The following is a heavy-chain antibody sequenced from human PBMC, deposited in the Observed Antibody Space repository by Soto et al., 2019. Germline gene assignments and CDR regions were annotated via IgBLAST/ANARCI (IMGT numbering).Heavy chain of an antibody. D-gene: IGHD6-6*01. CDR2: ISGSGGST. V-gene: IGHV3-23*01. J-gene: IGHJ4*02. Sequence: GGSLRLSCAASGFTFSSYAMSWVRQAPGKGLEWVSAISGSGGSTYYADSVKGRFTISRDNSKNTLYLQMNSLRAEDTAVYYSAKRSSSSGLKAFDYWGQGTLVTVSS. CDR1: GFTFSSYA. CDR3: AKRSSSSGLKAFDY.